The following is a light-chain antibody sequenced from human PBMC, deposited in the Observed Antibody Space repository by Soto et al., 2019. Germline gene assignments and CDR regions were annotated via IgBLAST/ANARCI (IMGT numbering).Light chain of an antibody. Sequence: DIQMTQSPSTLSASVGDRVTITCRASQSINTLLAWYQQKPGSAPQLLIYKASTLENGVPSRFSGSGSGTEFTLTITGLQPDDFATYYCQHCKSIFTFGQGTKLEIK. V-gene: IGKV1-5*03. CDR2: KAS. CDR1: QSINTL. CDR3: QHCKSIFT. J-gene: IGKJ2*01.